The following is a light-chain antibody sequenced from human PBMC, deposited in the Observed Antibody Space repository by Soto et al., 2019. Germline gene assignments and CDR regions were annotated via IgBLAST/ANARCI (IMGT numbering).Light chain of an antibody. CDR2: DVG. CDR3: QSYDSSLSGYV. CDR1: SSDVGGYNY. V-gene: IGLV2-11*01. Sequence: QSALTQPRSVSGSPGQSVTISCTGTSSDVGGYNYVSWYQQHPGKAPKLMIYDVGKRPSGVPDRFSGSKSDNTASLTISGLQAEDEGDYYCQSYDSSLSGYVFGTGTKVTVL. J-gene: IGLJ1*01.